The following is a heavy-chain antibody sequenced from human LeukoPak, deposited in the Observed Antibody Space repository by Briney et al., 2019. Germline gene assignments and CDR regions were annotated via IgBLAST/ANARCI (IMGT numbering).Heavy chain of an antibody. CDR2: IWYDGSNK. V-gene: IGHV3-33*01. Sequence: GGSLRLSCAASGVTFSSYGMHWGRDAPGKGLEWGAVIWYDGSNKYYADSVKGRFTISRDNSKNTLYLQMSSLRAEDTAVYYCARAGQVGATFDYWGQGTLVTVSS. D-gene: IGHD1-26*01. J-gene: IGHJ4*02. CDR3: ARAGQVGATFDY. CDR1: GVTFSSYG.